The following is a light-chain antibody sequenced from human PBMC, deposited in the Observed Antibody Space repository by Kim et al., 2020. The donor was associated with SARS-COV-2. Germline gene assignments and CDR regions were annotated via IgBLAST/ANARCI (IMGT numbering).Light chain of an antibody. V-gene: IGLV2-14*03. J-gene: IGLJ2*01. CDR3: SSYTSINTLV. CDR1: SSDFGYNF. Sequence: QSALTQPASLSGSPGQSITISCTGTSSDFGYNFVSWYQQHPGKAPKLIIYDVSDRPSGVSNRFSGSKSGNTASLTISGLRAEDEADYYCSSYTSINTLVFGGGTQLTVL. CDR2: DVS.